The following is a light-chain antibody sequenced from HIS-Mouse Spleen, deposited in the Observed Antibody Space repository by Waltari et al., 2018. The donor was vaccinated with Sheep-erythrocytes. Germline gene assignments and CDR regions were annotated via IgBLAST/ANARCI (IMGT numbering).Light chain of an antibody. Sequence: QSALTQPRPVSGSPGQSVTIPCTGTSSYVGGYNYVPWYPQHPGKAPKLMIYDVSKRPSGVPDRFSGSKSGNTASLTISGLQAEDEADYYCCSYAGSYNHVFATGTKVTVL. CDR1: SSYVGGYNY. J-gene: IGLJ1*01. CDR3: CSYAGSYNHV. CDR2: DVS. V-gene: IGLV2-11*01.